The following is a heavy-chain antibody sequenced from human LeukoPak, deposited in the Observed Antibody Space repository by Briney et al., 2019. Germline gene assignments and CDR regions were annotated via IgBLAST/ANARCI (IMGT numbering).Heavy chain of an antibody. D-gene: IGHD3-3*01. CDR2: ISGSGGST. Sequence: GGSLRLSCVASGFTFSSYAMSWVRQGPGKGLEWVSAISGSGGSTYYADSVKGRFTISRDNSKNTLYLQMNSLRVEDTAVYYCARQDDFWSGYSAHYWGQGTLVTVSS. V-gene: IGHV3-23*01. J-gene: IGHJ4*02. CDR1: GFTFSSYA. CDR3: ARQDDFWSGYSAHY.